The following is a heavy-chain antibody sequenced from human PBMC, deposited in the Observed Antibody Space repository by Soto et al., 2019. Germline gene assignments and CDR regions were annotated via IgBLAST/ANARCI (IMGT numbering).Heavy chain of an antibody. Sequence: SETLSLTCTVSGGSISSYYWSWIRQPPGKGLEWIGFIYYSGSTNYNPSLKSRVTISVDTSKNQFSLKLSSVTAADTAVYYCARHEEGDIVVVPAAMSKHYYYMDVWGKGTTVTVSS. V-gene: IGHV4-59*08. CDR1: GGSISSYY. CDR2: IYYSGST. J-gene: IGHJ6*03. CDR3: ARHEEGDIVVVPAAMSKHYYYMDV. D-gene: IGHD2-2*01.